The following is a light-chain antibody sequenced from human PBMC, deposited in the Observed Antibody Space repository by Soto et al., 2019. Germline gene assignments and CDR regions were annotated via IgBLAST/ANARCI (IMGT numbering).Light chain of an antibody. CDR3: MQALQTPIS. J-gene: IGKJ5*01. Sequence: DIVVTQFPLSLPVTPGEPASISCNASQSLLHSNGYNSVDWYLQKPGQSPHLLIFMGSSRASGVPDRFSGSGSATDFALKISRVEAEDVGVYYCMQALQTPISFGQGKRLEIK. V-gene: IGKV2-28*01. CDR1: QSLLHSNGYNS. CDR2: MGS.